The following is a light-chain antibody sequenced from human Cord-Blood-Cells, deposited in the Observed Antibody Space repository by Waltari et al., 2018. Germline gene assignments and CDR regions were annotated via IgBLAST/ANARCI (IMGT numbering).Light chain of an antibody. Sequence: QSALTQPASVSGSPRQSMTISCTGTSSDVGSYNLVSWYQQHPGKAPKLMIYEGSKRPSGVSNRFSGSKSGNTASLTISGLQAEDEADYYCCSYAGSSTWVFGGGTKLTVL. V-gene: IGLV2-23*01. J-gene: IGLJ3*02. CDR3: CSYAGSSTWV. CDR1: SSDVGSYNL. CDR2: EGS.